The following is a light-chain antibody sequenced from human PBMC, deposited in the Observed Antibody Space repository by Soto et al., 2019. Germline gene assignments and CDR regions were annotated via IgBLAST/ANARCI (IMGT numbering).Light chain of an antibody. CDR1: QDIGSF. CDR2: DAS. V-gene: IGKV1-8*01. CDR3: QHYNSYSEA. J-gene: IGKJ1*01. Sequence: AIRMTQSPSSLSASTGDRVAITCRAGQDIGSFLAWYQQKPGKAPKLLIYDASTLQSGVPSRFGGSGSGTEFALTISSLQPDDFATYYCQHYNSYSEAFGQGTKVDIK.